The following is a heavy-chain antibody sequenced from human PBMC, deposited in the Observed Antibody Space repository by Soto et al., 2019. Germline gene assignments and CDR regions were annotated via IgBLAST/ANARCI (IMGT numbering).Heavy chain of an antibody. V-gene: IGHV4-39*07. D-gene: IGHD3-3*01. J-gene: IGHJ5*02. Sequence: SETLSLTCTVSGGSISSSSYYWGWIRQPPGKGLEWIGSIYYSGSTYYNPSLKSRVTISVDKSKNQFSLKLSSVTAADTAVYYCARDSGITIFGVVIRRKNWFDPWGQGTLVTVSS. CDR2: IYYSGST. CDR3: ARDSGITIFGVVIRRKNWFDP. CDR1: GGSISSSSYY.